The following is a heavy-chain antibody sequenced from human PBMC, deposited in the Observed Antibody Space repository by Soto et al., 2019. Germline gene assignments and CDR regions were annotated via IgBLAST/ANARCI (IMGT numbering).Heavy chain of an antibody. Sequence: PSETLSLTCAVSGGSISSGGYSWSWIRQPPGKGLEWIGYIYHSGSTYYNPSLKSRVTISVDRSKNQFSLKLSSVTAADTAVYYCARTTVSNQFDYWGQGTLVTVS. J-gene: IGHJ4*02. CDR1: GGSISSGGYS. V-gene: IGHV4-30-2*01. D-gene: IGHD4-17*01. CDR2: IYHSGST. CDR3: ARTTVSNQFDY.